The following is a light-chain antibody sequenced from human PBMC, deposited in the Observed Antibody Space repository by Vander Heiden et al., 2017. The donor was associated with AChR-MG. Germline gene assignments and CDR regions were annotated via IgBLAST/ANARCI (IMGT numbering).Light chain of an antibody. CDR2: EVS. V-gene: IGLV2-23*02. Sequence: QSALTQPASVSGSPGQSIIISCTGTRSDVGSYNLVSWYQQHPGKAPKLMIYEVSKRPSGVSNRFSGSKSGNTASLTISGLQAEDEADYYCCSYAGSSTLVFGGGTKLTVL. J-gene: IGLJ2*01. CDR1: RSDVGSYNL. CDR3: CSYAGSSTLV.